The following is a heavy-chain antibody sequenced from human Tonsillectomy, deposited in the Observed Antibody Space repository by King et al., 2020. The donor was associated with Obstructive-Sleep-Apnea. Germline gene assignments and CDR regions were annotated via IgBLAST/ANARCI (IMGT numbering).Heavy chain of an antibody. CDR2: ISSSSSYI. J-gene: IGHJ6*02. V-gene: IGHV3-21*01. D-gene: IGHD2-15*01. Sequence: QLVQSGGGLVKPGGSLRLSCAASGFTFSSYSMNWVRQAPGKGLEWVSSISSSSSYIYYADSVKGRFTISRDNAKNSLDLQMNSLRAEDTAVYYCASNPQYCSGGSCYSGYYGMDVWGQGTTVTVSS. CDR1: GFTFSSYS. CDR3: ASNPQYCSGGSCYSGYYGMDV.